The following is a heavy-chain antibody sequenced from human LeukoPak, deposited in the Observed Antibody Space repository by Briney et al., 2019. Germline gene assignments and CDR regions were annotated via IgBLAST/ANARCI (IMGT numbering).Heavy chain of an antibody. CDR1: GGTFSSYT. D-gene: IGHD2-2*01. J-gene: IGHJ4*02. CDR2: IIPILGIA. CDR3: AKDYRSSSSCYGEY. V-gene: IGHV1-69*04. Sequence: SVKVSCKASGGTFSSYTISWVRQAPGQGLEWMGRIIPILGIANYAQKFQGRVTITADKSTSTAYMELSSLRAEDTAVYYCAKDYRSSSSCYGEYWGQGTLVTVSS.